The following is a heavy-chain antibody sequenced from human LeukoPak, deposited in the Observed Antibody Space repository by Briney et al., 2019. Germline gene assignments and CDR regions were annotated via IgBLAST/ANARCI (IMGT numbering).Heavy chain of an antibody. D-gene: IGHD3-22*01. Sequence: GGSLRLSCAASGFTVSGNFMSWVRQAPGKGLEWGSVIYSGGSTYYADSVKGRFTISRDNSRNTLYLQMNSLRAEDTAVYYCTRVVYSSGYSQGFDVWGQGTMVTVSS. J-gene: IGHJ3*01. CDR2: IYSGGST. V-gene: IGHV3-66*01. CDR3: TRVVYSSGYSQGFDV. CDR1: GFTVSGNF.